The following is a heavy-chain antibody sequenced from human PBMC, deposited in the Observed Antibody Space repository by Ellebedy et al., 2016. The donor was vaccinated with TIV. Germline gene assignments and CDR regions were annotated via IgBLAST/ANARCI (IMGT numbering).Heavy chain of an antibody. CDR1: GYTLTELS. J-gene: IGHJ6*02. CDR2: FDPEDGET. D-gene: IGHD1-26*01. Sequence: ASVKVSCKVSGYTLTELSMDWVRQAPGKGLEWMGGFDPEDGETIYAQKFQGRVTMTEDTSTDTAYMELSSLRSEDTAVYYCATRRVGAIYYYYYGMDVWGQGTTVTVSS. CDR3: ATRRVGAIYYYYYGMDV. V-gene: IGHV1-24*01.